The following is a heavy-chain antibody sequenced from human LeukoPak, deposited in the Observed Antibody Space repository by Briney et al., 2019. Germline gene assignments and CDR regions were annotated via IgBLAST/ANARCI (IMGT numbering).Heavy chain of an antibody. CDR3: ARRGILWWWPFDY. CDR1: GVSISSYY. J-gene: IGHJ4*02. Sequence: SETLSLTCTVSGVSISSYYWSWIRQPPGKGLEWIGEINHSGSTNYNPSLKSRVTISVDTSKNQFSLKLSSVTAADTAVYYCARRGILWWWPFDYWGQGTLVTVSS. D-gene: IGHD2-21*01. V-gene: IGHV4-34*01. CDR2: INHSGST.